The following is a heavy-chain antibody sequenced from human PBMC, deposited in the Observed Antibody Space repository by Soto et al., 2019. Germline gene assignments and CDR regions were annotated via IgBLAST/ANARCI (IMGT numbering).Heavy chain of an antibody. CDR2: INPNSGGT. V-gene: IGHV1-2*02. Sequence: GASVKVSCKASGYTFTRYGISWVRQAPGQGLEWMGCINPNSGGTYSAQKFQGRVTLTRDTSISTAYMELASLRSDDTAAYYCARGVIGHWDFFDPWSQGTLVTVSS. CDR3: ARGVIGHWDFFDP. J-gene: IGHJ5*02. CDR1: GYTFTRYG. D-gene: IGHD3-3*01.